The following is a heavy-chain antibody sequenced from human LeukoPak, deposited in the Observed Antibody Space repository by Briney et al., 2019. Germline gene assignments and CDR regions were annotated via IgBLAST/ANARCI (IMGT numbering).Heavy chain of an antibody. Sequence: GASVKVSCKASGGTFGSYAISWVRQAPGQGLEWMGGIIPIFGTANYAQKFQGRVTITTDESTSTAYMELSSLRSEDTAVYYCASATISYSKYDPYYYYMDVWGKGTTVTVSS. CDR3: ASATISYSKYDPYYYYMDV. D-gene: IGHD4-11*01. V-gene: IGHV1-69*05. CDR1: GGTFGSYA. CDR2: IIPIFGTA. J-gene: IGHJ6*03.